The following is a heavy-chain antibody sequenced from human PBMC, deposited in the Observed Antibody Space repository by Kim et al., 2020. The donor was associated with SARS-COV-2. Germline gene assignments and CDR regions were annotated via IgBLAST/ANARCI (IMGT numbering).Heavy chain of an antibody. CDR2: ISSSGSTI. Sequence: GGSLRLSCAASGFTFSDYYMSWIRQAPGKGLEWVSYISSSGSTIYYADSVKGRFTISRDNAKNSLYLQMNSLRAEDTAVYYCARDRIVVVPAAMSYYYYGMDVWGQGTTVTVSS. CDR1: GFTFSDYY. J-gene: IGHJ6*02. D-gene: IGHD2-2*01. CDR3: ARDRIVVVPAAMSYYYYGMDV. V-gene: IGHV3-11*01.